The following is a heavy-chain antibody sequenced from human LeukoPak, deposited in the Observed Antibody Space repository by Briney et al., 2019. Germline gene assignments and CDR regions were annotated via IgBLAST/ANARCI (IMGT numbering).Heavy chain of an antibody. V-gene: IGHV1-24*01. Sequence: GASVKVSCKVSGYTLTELSMHWVRQAPGKGLEWMGGFDPEDGETIYAQKFQGRVTMTEDTSTDTAYMELSSLRSEDTAVYYCATAEYSSSWYHPRGWGQGTLVTVSS. J-gene: IGHJ4*02. CDR1: GYTLTELS. CDR3: ATAEYSSSWYHPRG. CDR2: FDPEDGET. D-gene: IGHD6-13*01.